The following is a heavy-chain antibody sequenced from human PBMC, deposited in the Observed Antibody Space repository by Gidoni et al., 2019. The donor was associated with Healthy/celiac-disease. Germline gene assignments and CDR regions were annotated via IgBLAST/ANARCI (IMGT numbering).Heavy chain of an antibody. D-gene: IGHD1-26*01. V-gene: IGHV3-53*02. CDR3: ATHSGGYRSDFDY. Sequence: EVQLVETGGGLIQPGGSLRLSCAASGFTVSSNYMSWVRQAPGKGLEWVSVIYRGGITYYADSVKGRFTISRDNSKNTLYLQMNSLRAEDTAVYYCATHSGGYRSDFDYWGQGTLVTVSS. CDR2: IYRGGIT. J-gene: IGHJ4*02. CDR1: GFTVSSNY.